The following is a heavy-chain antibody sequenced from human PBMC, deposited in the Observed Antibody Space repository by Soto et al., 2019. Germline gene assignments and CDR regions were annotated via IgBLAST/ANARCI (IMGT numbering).Heavy chain of an antibody. J-gene: IGHJ4*02. CDR1: GFTFSSYG. V-gene: IGHV3-33*01. D-gene: IGHD1-26*01. CDR3: ARGPDTISGSCYFDY. CDR2: IWYDGSNK. Sequence: GGSLRLSCAASGFTFSSYGMHWVRQAPGKGLEWVAVIWYDGSNKYYADSVKGRFTISRDNSKNTLYLQMNSLRAEDTAVYYCARGPDTISGSCYFDYWGQGTLVTVSS.